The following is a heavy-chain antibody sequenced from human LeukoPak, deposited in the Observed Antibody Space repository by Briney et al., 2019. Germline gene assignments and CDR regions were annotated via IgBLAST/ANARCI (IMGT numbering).Heavy chain of an antibody. CDR3: AREGTDQYYYYYMDV. J-gene: IGHJ6*03. Sequence: SETLSLTCSVSGASMTDNRYSWVWIRQPPGKGLEWIGYIYYSGSTNYNPSLKSRVTISLDTSKNQFSLKLSSVTAADTAVYYCAREGTDQYYYYYMDVWGKGTTVTVSS. V-gene: IGHV4-61*01. D-gene: IGHD3-10*01. CDR1: GASMTDNRYS. CDR2: IYYSGST.